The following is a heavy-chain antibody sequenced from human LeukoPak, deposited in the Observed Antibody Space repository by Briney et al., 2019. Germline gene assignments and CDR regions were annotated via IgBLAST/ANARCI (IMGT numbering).Heavy chain of an antibody. CDR1: GFPFSTYD. V-gene: IGHV3-23*01. CDR3: AKDSQNIVVVPAAVVSAFDI. CDR2: IRVTDGSA. J-gene: IGHJ3*02. D-gene: IGHD2-2*01. Sequence: PGGSLRLSCAASGFPFSTYDMTWVRQAPGKALEWVSAIRVTDGSAYYADSVKGRFTISRDNSKNTLYLQMNSLRAEDTAVYYCAKDSQNIVVVPAAVVSAFDIWGQGTMVTVSS.